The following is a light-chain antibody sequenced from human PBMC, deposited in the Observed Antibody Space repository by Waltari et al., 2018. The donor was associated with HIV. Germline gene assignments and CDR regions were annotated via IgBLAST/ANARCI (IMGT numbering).Light chain of an antibody. J-gene: IGKJ2*03. CDR2: DAS. CDR1: HSVTNF. Sequence: EIVLTQSPGTLSLSPGERATLSCRGSHSVTNFLAWYQQKPGQAPRLLIYDASTRAAGIPARFSGSGSGTDFTLTISILEPEDFAVYYCQQRSNWPSFGQGTRLDI. CDR3: QQRSNWPS. V-gene: IGKV3-11*01.